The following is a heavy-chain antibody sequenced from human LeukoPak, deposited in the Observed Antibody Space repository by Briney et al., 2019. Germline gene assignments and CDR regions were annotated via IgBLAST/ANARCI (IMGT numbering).Heavy chain of an antibody. D-gene: IGHD6-13*01. Sequence: PEGSLRLSCAAFGFTFSSYAMHWVRQAPGKGLEWVAVISYDGSNKYYADSVKGRFTISRDNSKDTLYLQVNSLRAEDTAVYYCANSVAAAGKIDYWGQGTLVTVSS. J-gene: IGHJ4*02. CDR3: ANSVAAAGKIDY. V-gene: IGHV3-30*04. CDR2: ISYDGSNK. CDR1: GFTFSSYA.